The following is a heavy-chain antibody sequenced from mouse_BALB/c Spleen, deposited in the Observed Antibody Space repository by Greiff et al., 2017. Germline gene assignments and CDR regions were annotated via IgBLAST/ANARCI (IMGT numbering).Heavy chain of an antibody. D-gene: IGHD2-1*01. V-gene: IGHV1S22*01. CDR2: IYPGSGST. CDR3: TRGGGNWFAY. CDR1: GYTFTSYW. J-gene: IGHJ3*01. Sequence: LQQPGSELVRPGASVKLSCKASGYTFTSYWMHWVKQRPGQGLEWIGNIYPGSGSTNYDEKFKSKATLTVDTSSSTAYMQLSSLTSEDSAVYYCTRGGGNWFAYWGQGTLVTVSA.